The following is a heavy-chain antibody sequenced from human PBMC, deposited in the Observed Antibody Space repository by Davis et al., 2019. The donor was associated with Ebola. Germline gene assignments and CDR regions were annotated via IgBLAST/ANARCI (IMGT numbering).Heavy chain of an antibody. CDR1: GGSISSSSYY. J-gene: IGHJ4*02. D-gene: IGHD2-2*01. Sequence: PSETLSLTCTVSGGSISSSSYYWGWIRQPPGKGLEWIGSIYYSGSTYYNPSLKSRVTISVDTSKNQFSLKLSSVTAADTAVYYCARHGTVVVVPAAFDYWGQGTLVTVSS. CDR2: IYYSGST. V-gene: IGHV4-39*01. CDR3: ARHGTVVVVPAAFDY.